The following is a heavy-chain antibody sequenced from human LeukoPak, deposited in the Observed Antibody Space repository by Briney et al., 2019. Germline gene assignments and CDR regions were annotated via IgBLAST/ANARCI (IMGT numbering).Heavy chain of an antibody. CDR1: GFTFSSNS. V-gene: IGHV3-48*04. J-gene: IGHJ4*02. CDR2: ISSASGSI. Sequence: GGSLRLSCVASGFTFSSNSMNWVRQAPGKGLEWVSYISSASGSIYYADSVKGRFTVSRDNAKNSLFLQMNSLRAEDTAVYYCAKAARSGSYYNPHDYWGQGTLVTVSS. CDR3: AKAARSGSYYNPHDY. D-gene: IGHD3-10*01.